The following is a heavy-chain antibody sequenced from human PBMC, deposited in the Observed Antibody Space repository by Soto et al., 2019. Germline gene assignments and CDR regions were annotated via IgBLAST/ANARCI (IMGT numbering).Heavy chain of an antibody. D-gene: IGHD6-19*01. CDR3: ARDYGTVAGTFGWGESYYGMDV. CDR1: GGTFRSYA. CDR2: NIPIFGPA. J-gene: IGHJ6*02. V-gene: IGHV1-69*13. Sequence: SVKSSYTASGGTFRSYAISWVPKAPGRGLELMGGNIPIFGPANYAQKFQGRVTITAEESTTTAYMELSSLRSEDTSVYDCARDYGTVAGTFGWGESYYGMDVSG.